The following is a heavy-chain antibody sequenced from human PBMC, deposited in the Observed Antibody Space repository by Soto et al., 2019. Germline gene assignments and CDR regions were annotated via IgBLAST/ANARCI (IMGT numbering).Heavy chain of an antibody. CDR3: ARHIKDDYYGSGSYWSRDYYYGMDV. CDR1: GFTFSSYS. J-gene: IGHJ6*02. Sequence: GGSLRLSCAASGFTFSSYSMNWVRQAPGKGLEWVSSISSSSSYIYYADSVKGRFTISRDNAKNSLYLQMNSLRAEDTAVYYCARHIKDDYYGSGSYWSRDYYYGMDVWGQGTTVTVSS. CDR2: ISSSSSYI. D-gene: IGHD3-10*01. V-gene: IGHV3-21*01.